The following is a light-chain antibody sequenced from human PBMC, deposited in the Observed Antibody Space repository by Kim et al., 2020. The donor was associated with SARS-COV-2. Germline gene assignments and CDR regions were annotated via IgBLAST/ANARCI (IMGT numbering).Light chain of an antibody. CDR2: GAS. Sequence: YPGERATHSRRASQSVSDNYLAWYQHKPGQAPRLLIYGASSRATGIPDRFSGSGSGTDFTLTISRLEPEDFAVYFCQQYVDSPRTFGQGTKVDIK. CDR1: QSVSDNY. CDR3: QQYVDSPRT. V-gene: IGKV3-20*01. J-gene: IGKJ1*01.